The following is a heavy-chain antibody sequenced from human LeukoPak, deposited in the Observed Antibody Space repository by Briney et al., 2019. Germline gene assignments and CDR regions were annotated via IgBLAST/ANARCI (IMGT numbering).Heavy chain of an antibody. V-gene: IGHV3-23*01. CDR3: AKAWDTAMVKPHFDY. CDR1: GFTFSSYA. J-gene: IGHJ4*02. Sequence: GGSLRLSCAASGFTFSSYAMSWVRQAPGKGLEWVSAISGSGGSTYYADSVEGRFTISRDNSKNTLYLQMNSLRAEDTAVYYCAKAWDTAMVKPHFDYWGQGTLVTVSS. CDR2: ISGSGGST. D-gene: IGHD5-18*01.